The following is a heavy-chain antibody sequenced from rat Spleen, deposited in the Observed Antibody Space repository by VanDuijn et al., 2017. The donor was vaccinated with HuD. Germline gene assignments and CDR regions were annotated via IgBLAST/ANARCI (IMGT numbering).Heavy chain of an antibody. Sequence: EVQLVESGGGLVQPGRSLKLSCAASGFTFSDYNMAWVRQAPTKGLEWVATISFDGTTTFYRDSVRGRFTISRDSAKSALYLQMDSLRSEDTATYYCAQWNSRYFTYWGQGVMVTVSS. D-gene: IGHD4-4*01. CDR2: ISFDGTTT. J-gene: IGHJ2*01. CDR3: AQWNSRYFTY. V-gene: IGHV5-7*01. CDR1: GFTFSDYN.